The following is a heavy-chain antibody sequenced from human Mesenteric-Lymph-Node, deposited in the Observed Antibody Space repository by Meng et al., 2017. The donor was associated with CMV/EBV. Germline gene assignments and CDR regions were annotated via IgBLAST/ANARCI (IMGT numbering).Heavy chain of an antibody. CDR1: GYTFTSYG. D-gene: IGHD3-10*01. J-gene: IGHJ4*02. CDR3: ARSYGSGSYGFTN. CDR2: IIPILGIA. Sequence: SVKVSCKASGYTFTSYGISWVRQAPGQGLEWMGGIIPILGIANYAQKFQGRVTITADKSTSTAYMELSSLKSEDTAVYYCARSYGSGSYGFTNWGQGTLVTVSS. V-gene: IGHV1-69*10.